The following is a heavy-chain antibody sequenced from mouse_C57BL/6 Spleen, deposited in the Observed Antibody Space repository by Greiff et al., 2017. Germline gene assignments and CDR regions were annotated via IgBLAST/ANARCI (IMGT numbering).Heavy chain of an antibody. CDR3: ARDTGNGWYFDV. Sequence: ESGPGLVKPSQSLSLTCSVTGYSITSGYYWNWIRQFPGNKLEWMGYISYDGSNKYNPSLKNRISITRDTSKNQFFLELNSVTTEDTATYYGARDTGNGWYFDVWGTGTTVTVSS. D-gene: IGHD2-1*01. CDR2: ISYDGSN. J-gene: IGHJ1*03. V-gene: IGHV3-6*01. CDR1: GYSITSGYY.